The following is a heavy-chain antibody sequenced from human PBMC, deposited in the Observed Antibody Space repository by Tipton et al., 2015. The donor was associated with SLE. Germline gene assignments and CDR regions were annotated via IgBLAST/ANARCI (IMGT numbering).Heavy chain of an antibody. CDR2: IYYSGST. CDR1: GGSISSSSYY. CDR3: ATAGGSTSCFYCGYFDL. Sequence: TLSLTCTVSGGSISSSSYYWGWIRQPPGKGLEWIGSIYYSGSTYYNPPLKSRVTISVDTPKNQFSLKLSSVTAADTAVYYCATAGGSTSCFYCGYFDLGGRGTLVTVSS. V-gene: IGHV4-39*07. J-gene: IGHJ2*01. D-gene: IGHD2-2*01.